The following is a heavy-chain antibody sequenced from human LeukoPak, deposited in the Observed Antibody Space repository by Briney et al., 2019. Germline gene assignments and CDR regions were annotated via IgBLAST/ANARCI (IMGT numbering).Heavy chain of an antibody. Sequence: GGSLRLSCGASGFTFRTYAMSWVRQAPGKGLEWVSGISDGGGRTFYAKSVKGRFTVSRDNSKNTLYLRMNSLRAEDTAIYYCTKNQILDDTGSWYAYWGQGTLVTVSS. J-gene: IGHJ4*02. CDR2: ISDGGGRT. V-gene: IGHV3-23*01. CDR3: TKNQILDDTGSWYAY. D-gene: IGHD6-13*01. CDR1: GFTFRTYA.